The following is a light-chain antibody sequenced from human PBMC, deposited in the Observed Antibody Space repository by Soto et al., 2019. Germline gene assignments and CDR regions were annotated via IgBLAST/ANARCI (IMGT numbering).Light chain of an antibody. J-gene: IGLJ3*02. CDR2: EDN. CDR1: SGSIASNY. V-gene: IGLV6-57*01. CDR3: QSYDATNQV. Sequence: NFMPTQPHSVSESPGKTVIISCTRSSGSIASNYVQWYQQRPGSSPTTVIYEDNQRPSGVPDRFSGSIDSSSNSASLTISGLETEDEADYYCQSYDATNQVFGGGTKLTV.